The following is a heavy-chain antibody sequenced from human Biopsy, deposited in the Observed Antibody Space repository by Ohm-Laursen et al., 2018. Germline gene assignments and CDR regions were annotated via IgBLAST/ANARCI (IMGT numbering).Heavy chain of an antibody. J-gene: IGHJ6*02. CDR2: IYYSGST. CDR1: GGSISSDY. D-gene: IGHD2/OR15-2a*01. Sequence: SDTLSLTCTVSGGSISSDYWSWIRQTPGKGLEWIGYIYYSGSTNYNPSLESRVTMSVDTSKNQFSLRLNSVTAADTAVYYCARATNSTGWPYYYFYGMDVWGQGTTVTVSS. V-gene: IGHV4-59*07. CDR3: ARATNSTGWPYYYFYGMDV.